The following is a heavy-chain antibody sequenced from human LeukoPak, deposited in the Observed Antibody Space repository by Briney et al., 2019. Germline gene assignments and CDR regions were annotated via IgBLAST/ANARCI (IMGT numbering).Heavy chain of an antibody. Sequence: GGSLGPSCAPSGLTFRTYRMKWVPKAPGRGLEWVSSISTSSSYKYYADSVKGRFTISRDNAKNSLYLQMNSLRAEDTAVYYCASLDDILTWDQGTLVTVSS. J-gene: IGHJ5*02. CDR1: GLTFRTYR. D-gene: IGHD3-9*01. CDR3: ASLDDILT. V-gene: IGHV3-21*01. CDR2: ISTSSSYK.